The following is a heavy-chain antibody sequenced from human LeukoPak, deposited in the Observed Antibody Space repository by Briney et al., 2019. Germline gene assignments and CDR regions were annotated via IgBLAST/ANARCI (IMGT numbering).Heavy chain of an antibody. J-gene: IGHJ4*02. CDR2: IFYSGTT. CDR3: ARVLRGGTCYFDY. Sequence: PSETLSLTCTVSGGSISSSSYYWGWIRQPPGKGLEWIGNIFYSGTTYYNPSLKSRVTISVDTSKNQFSLKMRSVTAADTAVYYCARVLRGGTCYFDYWGQGTLVTVSS. CDR1: GGSISSSSYY. V-gene: IGHV4-39*01. D-gene: IGHD2-15*01.